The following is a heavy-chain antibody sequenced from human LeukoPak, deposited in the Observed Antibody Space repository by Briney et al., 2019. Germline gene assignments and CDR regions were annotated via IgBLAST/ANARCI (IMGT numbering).Heavy chain of an antibody. CDR3: ANGGAYTAMGYFDY. CDR1: GFTFANYA. V-gene: IGHV3-23*01. CDR2: INDSGGST. D-gene: IGHD5-18*01. J-gene: IGHJ4*02. Sequence: PGGSLRLSCAASGFTFANYAMSWFRQAPGKGLKWVSGINDSGGSTFYADSVKGRFTISRDNSKNTLCLQMNSPRAEDTAVYYCANGGAYTAMGYFDYWGQGSLVTVSS.